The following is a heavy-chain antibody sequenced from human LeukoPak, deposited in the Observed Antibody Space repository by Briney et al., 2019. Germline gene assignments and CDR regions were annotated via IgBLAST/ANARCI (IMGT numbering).Heavy chain of an antibody. V-gene: IGHV3-7*03. CDR3: AKDRGDGYKHFDY. Sequence: GGSLRLSCAASGFTFSSYWMSWVRQAPGKGLEWVANIKQDGSEKYYVDSVKGRFTISRDNAKNMLYLQMNSLRGEDTAVYYCAKDRGDGYKHFDYWGQGTLVTVSS. CDR1: GFTFSSYW. D-gene: IGHD5-24*01. CDR2: IKQDGSEK. J-gene: IGHJ4*02.